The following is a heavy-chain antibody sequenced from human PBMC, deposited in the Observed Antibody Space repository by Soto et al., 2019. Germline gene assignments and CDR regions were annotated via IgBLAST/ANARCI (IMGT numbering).Heavy chain of an antibody. V-gene: IGHV3-48*01. J-gene: IGHJ4*02. CDR3: ARDYYGDYYFDY. D-gene: IGHD4-17*01. CDR1: GFTFSTYS. Sequence: EVQLVESGGNLVQPGGSLRLSCAASGFTFSTYSMNWVRQAPGRGLEWVSSISSTGSTIYYADSVKGRFTISSDSAKTSLYLQMNSLRAEDTAVYYCARDYYGDYYFDYWGRGTLVTVSS. CDR2: ISSTGSTI.